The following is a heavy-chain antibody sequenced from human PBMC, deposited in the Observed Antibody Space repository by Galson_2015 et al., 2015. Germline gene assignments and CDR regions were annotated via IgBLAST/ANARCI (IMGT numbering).Heavy chain of an antibody. V-gene: IGHV3-9*01. CDR2: ISWNSGSI. J-gene: IGHJ4*02. Sequence: SLRLSCAASGFTFDDYAMHWVRQAPGKGLEWVSGISWNSGSIGYADSVKGRFTISRDNAMNSLYLQMNSLRAEDTALYYCAKGGWELLRAGFVYWGQGTLVTVSS. CDR1: GFTFDDYA. CDR3: AKGGWELLRAGFVY. D-gene: IGHD1-26*01.